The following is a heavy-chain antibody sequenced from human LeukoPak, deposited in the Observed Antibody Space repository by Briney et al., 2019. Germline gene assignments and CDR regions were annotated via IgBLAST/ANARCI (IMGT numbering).Heavy chain of an antibody. Sequence: GGSLRLSCAASGFTFSSYAMSWARQAPGKGLEWVSGISGNGGGTYYADSVKGRFTISRDNSKNTLYLQMNSLRAEDTAVYYCAKSFGYSRSWFDDWGQGTLVTVSS. V-gene: IGHV3-23*01. CDR3: AKSFGYSRSWFDD. J-gene: IGHJ4*02. D-gene: IGHD6-13*01. CDR2: ISGNGGGT. CDR1: GFTFSSYA.